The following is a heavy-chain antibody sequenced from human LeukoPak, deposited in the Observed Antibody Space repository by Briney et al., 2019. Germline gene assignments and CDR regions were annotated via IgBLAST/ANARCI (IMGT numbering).Heavy chain of an antibody. CDR2: IGSTSSYI. J-gene: IGHJ6*03. V-gene: IGHV3-21*01. CDR3: ARVVGYYYYKDV. D-gene: IGHD1-26*01. Sequence: GESLKISCAASGFTFSSYSINWVRQAPGKGLEWVSSIGSTSSYIYYADSVKGRFTISRDNTKNSLYLQMNSLRAEDTAVYYCARVVGYYYYKDVWGKGTTVTVSS. CDR1: GFTFSSYS.